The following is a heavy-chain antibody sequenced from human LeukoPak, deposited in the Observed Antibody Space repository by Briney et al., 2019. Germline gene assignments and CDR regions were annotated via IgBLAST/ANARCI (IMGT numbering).Heavy chain of an antibody. CDR3: ARPYSSSWFN. V-gene: IGHV4-39*01. CDR1: GVSISSSSYY. CDR2: IYYSGST. J-gene: IGHJ4*02. Sequence: SETLSLTCTVSGVSISSSSYYWGWIRQPPGKGLEWIGSIYYSGSTYYNPSLKSRVTISVDTSKNQFSLKLSSVTAADTAVYYCARPYSSSWFNWGQGTLVTVSS. D-gene: IGHD6-13*01.